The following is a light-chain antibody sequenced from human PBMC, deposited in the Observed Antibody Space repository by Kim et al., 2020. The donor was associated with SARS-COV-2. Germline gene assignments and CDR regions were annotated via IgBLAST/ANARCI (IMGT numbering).Light chain of an antibody. Sequence: LSPGEGHTLSCRASQSVSSTFLAWYQQKPGQAPRLLIYGGSSRATGIPDRFSGRGSGTDFTLTISRLQPEDFAVYYCQQYATSITFGQGTRLEIK. CDR1: QSVSSTF. J-gene: IGKJ5*01. CDR2: GGS. V-gene: IGKV3-20*01. CDR3: QQYATSIT.